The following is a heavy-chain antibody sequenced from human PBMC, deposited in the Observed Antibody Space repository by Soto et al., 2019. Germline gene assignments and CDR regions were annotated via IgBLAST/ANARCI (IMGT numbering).Heavy chain of an antibody. CDR1: GYTFTSYD. J-gene: IGHJ3*02. CDR2: MNPNSGNT. CDR3: ERSCGGYNAFDI. D-gene: IGHD3-16*01. Sequence: QVQLVQSGAEVKKPGASVKVSCKASGYTFTSYDINWVRQATGQGLEWMGWMNPNSGNTGYAQKFQGRVTMTRKTSISKAYMELRSLRSKDTAVYYCERSCGGYNAFDIWGQGTMVTVSS. V-gene: IGHV1-8*01.